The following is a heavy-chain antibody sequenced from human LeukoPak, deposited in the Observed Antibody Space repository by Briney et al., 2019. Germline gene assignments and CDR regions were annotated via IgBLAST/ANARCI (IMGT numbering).Heavy chain of an antibody. CDR1: GFNFRNYG. J-gene: IGHJ4*02. CDR3: ARGSGPGVTTIDS. CDR2: FHTDGGI. V-gene: IGHV3-13*01. Sequence: GGSLRLSCAASGFNFRNYGMHWVRQAPGKGLEWVSAFHTDGGIYYLDSVKGRFTVSREDDKNSLHLHLNSLRAGDTAVYHCARGSGPGVTTIDSWGRGTLVIVSS. D-gene: IGHD3-10*01.